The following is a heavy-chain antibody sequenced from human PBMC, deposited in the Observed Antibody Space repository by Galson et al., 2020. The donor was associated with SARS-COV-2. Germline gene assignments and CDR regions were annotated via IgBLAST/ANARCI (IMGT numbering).Heavy chain of an antibody. J-gene: IGHJ3*02. CDR2: IRNDGRDK. CDR1: GFTFSRNG. D-gene: IGHD3-10*01. CDR3: ARDYGSGSYAFDI. V-gene: IGHV3-30*02. Sequence: QLGESLKISCAASGFTFSRNGMHWVRQAPGKGLEWVAFIRNDGRDKYFADSVKGRFTMSRDNSKNTLYLQMNSLRPEDTAVYCCARDYGSGSYAFDIWGQGTMVTVSS.